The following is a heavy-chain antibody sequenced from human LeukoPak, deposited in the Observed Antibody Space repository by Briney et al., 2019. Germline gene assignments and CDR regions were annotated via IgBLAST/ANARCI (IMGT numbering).Heavy chain of an antibody. J-gene: IGHJ4*02. CDR2: ISSSSSTI. Sequence: GGSLRLSCAASGFTFSSYSMNWVRQAPGKGLEWVSYISSSSSTIYYADSVKGRFTISRDNSKNTLYLQMSSLRAEDTAVYYCAKVKVVGYSTFDYWGQGALVTVSS. D-gene: IGHD2-8*01. CDR3: AKVKVVGYSTFDY. CDR1: GFTFSSYS. V-gene: IGHV3-48*04.